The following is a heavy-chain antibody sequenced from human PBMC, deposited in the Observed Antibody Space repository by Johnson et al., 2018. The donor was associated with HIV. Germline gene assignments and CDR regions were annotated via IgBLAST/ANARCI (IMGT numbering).Heavy chain of an antibody. J-gene: IGHJ3*02. CDR2: IYSGGST. Sequence: MLLVESGGGTVQPGGSLRLSCAASGFSVSSNYMSWVRQAPGKGLEWVSVIYSGGSTYYADSVKGRFTISRDNSKNTLYLQMNSLRAEDTAVYYCASLYSGYDNDAFDIWGQGTMVTVSS. V-gene: IGHV3-66*02. CDR3: ASLYSGYDNDAFDI. CDR1: GFSVSSNY. D-gene: IGHD5-12*01.